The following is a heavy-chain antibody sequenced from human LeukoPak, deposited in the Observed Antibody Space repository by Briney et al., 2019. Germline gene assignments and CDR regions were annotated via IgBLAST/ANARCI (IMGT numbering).Heavy chain of an antibody. Sequence: ASVTVSCKASGYTFTSYGISWVRQAPGQGLEWMGWISAYNGNTNYAQKLQGRVTMTTNTSTSTAYMELRSLRSDDTAVYYCARDRPEVATIYYYYGMDVWGQGTTVTVSS. J-gene: IGHJ6*02. CDR2: ISAYNGNT. CDR3: ARDRPEVATIYYYYGMDV. V-gene: IGHV1-18*01. D-gene: IGHD5-12*01. CDR1: GYTFTSYG.